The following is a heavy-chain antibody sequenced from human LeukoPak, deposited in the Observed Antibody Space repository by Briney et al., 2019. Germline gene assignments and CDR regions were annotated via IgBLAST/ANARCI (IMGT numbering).Heavy chain of an antibody. V-gene: IGHV4-59*01. D-gene: IGHD3-10*01. J-gene: IGHJ4*02. CDR1: GGSISSYY. Sequence: SETLSLTCTVSGGSISSYYWGWIRQPPGKGLKWIGYIYYSGSTNYNPSLKSRVTISLDTSKNQFSLRLSSVTAADTAVYYCARDRTYGHFDYWGQGTLVTVSS. CDR2: IYYSGST. CDR3: ARDRTYGHFDY.